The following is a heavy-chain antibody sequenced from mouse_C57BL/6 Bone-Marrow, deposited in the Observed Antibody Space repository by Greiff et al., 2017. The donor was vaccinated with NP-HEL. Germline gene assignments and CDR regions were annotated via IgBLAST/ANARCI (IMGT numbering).Heavy chain of an antibody. CDR1: GFNIKDYY. Sequence: VQLKESGAELVRPGASVKLSCTASGFNIKDYYMHWVKQRPEQVLEWIGRIDPEDGDTEYAPKFQGKATMTADTSSNTAYLQLSSLTSEDTAVDYCTTSSRFYGSSYFDDWGQGTTLTVSS. D-gene: IGHD1-1*01. J-gene: IGHJ2*01. CDR2: IDPEDGDT. V-gene: IGHV14-1*01. CDR3: TTSSRFYGSSYFDD.